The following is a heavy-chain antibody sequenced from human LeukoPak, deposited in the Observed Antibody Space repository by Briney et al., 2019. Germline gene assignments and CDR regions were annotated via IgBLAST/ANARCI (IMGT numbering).Heavy chain of an antibody. V-gene: IGHV3-23*01. CDR1: GFTFSSYA. D-gene: IGHD3-22*01. CDR2: ISGSGGST. Sequence: GSLRLSCAASGFTFSSYAMSWVRQAPGKGLEWVSAISGSGGSTYYADSVKGRFTISRDNSKNTLYLQMNSLRAEDTAVYYCALYSSGYYYYYYYGMDVWGQGTTVTVSS. CDR3: ALYSSGYYYYYYYGMDV. J-gene: IGHJ6*02.